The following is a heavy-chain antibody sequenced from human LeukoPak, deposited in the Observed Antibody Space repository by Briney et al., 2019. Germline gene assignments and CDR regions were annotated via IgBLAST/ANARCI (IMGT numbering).Heavy chain of an antibody. J-gene: IGHJ6*03. V-gene: IGHV3-23*01. CDR3: AKDPFMTSHFYMDV. CDR1: GFTFSSHA. CDR2: ISGSGGST. Sequence: GGSLRLSCAASGFTFSSHAMSWVRQAPGKGLEWVSGISGSGGSTYYADSVKGRFTISRDNSKNTLYLQMNSLRADDTAVYYCAKDPFMTSHFYMDVWGKGTTVTVSS. D-gene: IGHD4-11*01.